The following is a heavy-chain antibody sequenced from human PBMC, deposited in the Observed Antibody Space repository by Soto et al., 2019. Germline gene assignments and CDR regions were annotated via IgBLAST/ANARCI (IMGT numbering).Heavy chain of an antibody. CDR3: AKSRRSGYEPPWDY. CDR1: GFTFSSDA. Sequence: EVQLLESGGGLVQPGGSLTLACATSGFTFSSDALNWVRQAPGKGLEWVSGISASGGRTYYADSVKGRFTISRDNSKDTLYLQMSGLRAEDAAIYYCAKSRRSGYEPPWDYWGLGTLVTVSS. V-gene: IGHV3-23*01. J-gene: IGHJ4*02. CDR2: ISASGGRT. D-gene: IGHD5-12*01.